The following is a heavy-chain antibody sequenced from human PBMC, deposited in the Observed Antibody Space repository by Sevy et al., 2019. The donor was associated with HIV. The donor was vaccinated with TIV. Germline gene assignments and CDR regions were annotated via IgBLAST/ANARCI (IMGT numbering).Heavy chain of an antibody. CDR2: ISSSSSYI. CDR3: ARVGSRIVVVPAAIWGDGYYYYMDV. J-gene: IGHJ6*03. D-gene: IGHD2-2*02. V-gene: IGHV3-21*01. Sequence: GGSLRLSCAASVFTFSSYSRNWVRQAPGKGLEWVSSISSSSSYIYYADSVKGRFTISRDNAKNSLYLQMNSLRAEDTAVYYCARVGSRIVVVPAAIWGDGYYYYMDVWGKGTTVTVSS. CDR1: VFTFSSYS.